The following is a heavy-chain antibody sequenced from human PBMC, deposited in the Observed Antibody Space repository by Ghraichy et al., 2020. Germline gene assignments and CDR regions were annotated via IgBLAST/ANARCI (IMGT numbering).Heavy chain of an antibody. V-gene: IGHV3-48*01. CDR2: ITGSSITI. D-gene: IGHD6-13*01. CDR3: ARLPLPRRAAVGDWYLDI. J-gene: IGHJ2*01. Sequence: GGSLRLSCEGSGFSFSDYSMIWVRLTPRKALEWVSYITGSSITIFYTDSVKGRFTISRDNAKNSLYLQMNSLRAEDTAVYYCARLPLPRRAAVGDWYLDIWGRGTLVTVSS. CDR1: GFSFSDYS.